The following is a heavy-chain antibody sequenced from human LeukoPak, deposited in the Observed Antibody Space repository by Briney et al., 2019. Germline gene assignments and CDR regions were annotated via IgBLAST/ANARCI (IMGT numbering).Heavy chain of an antibody. J-gene: IGHJ4*02. CDR2: ISSGTGTI. Sequence: GGSLRLSCTASGFTFSSFSMNWVRQAPGKGLEWVSYISSGTGTINYADSVKGRFTISRDNAKNTLYLQMHSLRAEDTAVYYCARYGINYFDYWGQGALVTVSS. CDR3: ARYGINYFDY. V-gene: IGHV3-48*01. CDR1: GFTFSSFS. D-gene: IGHD3-10*01.